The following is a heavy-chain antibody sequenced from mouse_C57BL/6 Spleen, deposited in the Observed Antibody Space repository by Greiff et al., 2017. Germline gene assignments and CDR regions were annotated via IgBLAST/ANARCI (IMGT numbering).Heavy chain of an antibody. V-gene: IGHV1-69*01. Sequence: QVQLQQPGAELVMPGASVKLSCKASGYTFTSYWMHWVKQRPGQGLEWIGEIDPSDSYTNYNQKFKGKSTLTVDKSSSTAYMQLSSLTSEDSAVYYGAPARVGYFDVWGTGTTVTVSS. CDR3: APARVGYFDV. CDR1: GYTFTSYW. J-gene: IGHJ1*03. CDR2: IDPSDSYT.